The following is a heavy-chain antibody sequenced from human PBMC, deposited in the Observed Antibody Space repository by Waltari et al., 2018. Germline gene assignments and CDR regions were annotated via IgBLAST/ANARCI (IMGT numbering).Heavy chain of an antibody. D-gene: IGHD3-22*01. CDR1: GFTFDDYA. CDR3: AKVSYYYDSSGYLDY. CDR2: ISWNRGSI. V-gene: IGHV3-9*01. J-gene: IGHJ4*02. Sequence: EVQLVESGGCLVQPGRSLRLSCAASGFTFDDYAMHWVRQAPGKGLEWVSGISWNRGSIGYADSVKGRFTISRDNAKNSLYLQMNSLRAEDTALYYCAKVSYYYDSSGYLDYWGQGTLVTVSS.